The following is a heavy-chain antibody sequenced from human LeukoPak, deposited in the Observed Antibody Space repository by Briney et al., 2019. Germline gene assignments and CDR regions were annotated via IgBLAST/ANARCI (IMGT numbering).Heavy chain of an antibody. Sequence: PSETLSLTCAVYGGSFSGCYWSWIRQPPGKGLEWIGEINHSGSTNYNPSLKSRVTISVDTSKNQFSLKLSSVTAADTAVYYCARVIAVAGSSDYWGQGTLVTVSS. CDR3: ARVIAVAGSSDY. CDR2: INHSGST. D-gene: IGHD6-19*01. J-gene: IGHJ4*02. V-gene: IGHV4-34*01. CDR1: GGSFSGCY.